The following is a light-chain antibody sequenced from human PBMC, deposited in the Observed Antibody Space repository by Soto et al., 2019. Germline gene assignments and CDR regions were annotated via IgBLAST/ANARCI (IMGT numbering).Light chain of an antibody. CDR3: QQYGSSPQWT. Sequence: EIVMTQSPATLSVSPGERATLSCRASQSVSSNLAWYQQKPGQAPRLLIYRASTRATDIPARFSGSGSGTEFILTISSLQSEDFAVYYCQQYGSSPQWTFGQGTKVDIK. CDR1: QSVSSN. V-gene: IGKV3-15*01. CDR2: RAS. J-gene: IGKJ1*01.